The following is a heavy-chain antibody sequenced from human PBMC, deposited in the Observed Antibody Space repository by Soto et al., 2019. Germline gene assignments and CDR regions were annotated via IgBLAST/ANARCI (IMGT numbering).Heavy chain of an antibody. CDR3: ARQACYDSSGYYGNDAFDI. D-gene: IGHD3-22*01. V-gene: IGHV5-51*01. CDR1: VYSFTSYW. J-gene: IGHJ3*02. CDR2: IYPGDSDT. Sequence: GESLKISCKGSVYSFTSYWIGWVRQMAGKGLEWMGIIYPGDSDTRYSPSFQGQVTISADKSISTAYLQWSSLKASDTAMYYCARQACYDSSGYYGNDAFDIWGQGTMVTVSS.